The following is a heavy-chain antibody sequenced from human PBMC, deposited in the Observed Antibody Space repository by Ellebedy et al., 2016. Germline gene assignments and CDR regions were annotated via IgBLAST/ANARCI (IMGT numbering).Heavy chain of an antibody. J-gene: IGHJ4*02. D-gene: IGHD3-10*01. CDR1: GFTFNDYA. Sequence: GGSLRLXXATSGFTFNDYALHWARQVPGKGLEWVSGISWNSAAIGYGEAVKGRFTISRDSAKNYLYLQMNSLRVGDTALYFCAKGTMDYLHHWGQGTLVTVSS. CDR3: AKGTMDYLHH. CDR2: ISWNSAAI. V-gene: IGHV3-9*01.